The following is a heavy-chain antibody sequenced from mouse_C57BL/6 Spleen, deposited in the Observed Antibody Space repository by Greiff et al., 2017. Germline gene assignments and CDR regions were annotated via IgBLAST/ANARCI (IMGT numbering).Heavy chain of an antibody. CDR2: IDPSDSET. V-gene: IGHV1-52*01. Sequence: VQLQQPGAELVRPGSSVKLSCKASGYTFTSYWMHWVKQRPIQGLEWIGNIDPSDSETHYNQKFKDKATLTVDKSSSTAYMQLSSLTSEDSAVYYGARSLYSNYLYYAMDYWGQGTSVTVSS. D-gene: IGHD2-5*01. CDR3: ARSLYSNYLYYAMDY. J-gene: IGHJ4*01. CDR1: GYTFTSYW.